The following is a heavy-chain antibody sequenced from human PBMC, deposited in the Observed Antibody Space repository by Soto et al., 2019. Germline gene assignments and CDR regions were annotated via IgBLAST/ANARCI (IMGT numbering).Heavy chain of an antibody. J-gene: IGHJ5*02. CDR3: SGNLNWFDP. Sequence: GGSLRLSCAASGFTFSPFWMHWVRQVPGKGPVWVSRINSDGNSTSYADSVKGRFTISRDNAKNSLYLQMNSLYCARAYYYDSSGNLNWFDPWGQGTLVTVSS. V-gene: IGHV3-74*01. D-gene: IGHD3-22*01. CDR2: INSDGNST. CDR1: GFTFSPFW.